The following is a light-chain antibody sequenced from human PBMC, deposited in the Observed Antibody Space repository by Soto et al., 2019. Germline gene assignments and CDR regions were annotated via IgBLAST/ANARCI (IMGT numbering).Light chain of an antibody. CDR2: CAS. J-gene: IGKJ5*01. CDR1: QSVSSTY. V-gene: IGKV3-20*01. CDR3: QQYGSSPST. Sequence: EIVLTQSPGTLSLSPGERPTLSRTDYQSVSSTYLGWYHQKPGQAPRLLIYCASGRATGIPDRFSGSGSGTDFTLTISRLEPEDFAVYYCQQYGSSPSTFGQGTRLEIK.